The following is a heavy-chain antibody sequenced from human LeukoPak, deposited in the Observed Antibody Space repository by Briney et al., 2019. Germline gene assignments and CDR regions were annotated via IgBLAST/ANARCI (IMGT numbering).Heavy chain of an antibody. Sequence: SVKVSCKASGGTFSSYVISWVRQAPGQGLEWMGGIIPIFGTANYAQKFQGRVTITADESTSTAYMELSSLRSEDTAVYYCAREATDTAMVMYWGQGTLVTVSS. V-gene: IGHV1-69*13. J-gene: IGHJ4*02. D-gene: IGHD5-18*01. CDR1: GGTFSSYV. CDR2: IIPIFGTA. CDR3: AREATDTAMVMY.